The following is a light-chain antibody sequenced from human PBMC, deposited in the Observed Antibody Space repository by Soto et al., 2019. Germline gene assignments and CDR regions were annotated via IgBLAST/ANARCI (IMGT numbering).Light chain of an antibody. V-gene: IGKV1-5*01. J-gene: IGKJ4*01. CDR1: ENIFKF. Sequence: DILLIQSPATLSASVGDRITITCRASENIFKFLAWYQQRSGSAPNLLIYAASDLEKGVPSRFSGSGSGTEFPLPIDKLQPNDSATYFCQHYHSQSITFGGGTQVDVK. CDR2: AAS. CDR3: QHYHSQSIT.